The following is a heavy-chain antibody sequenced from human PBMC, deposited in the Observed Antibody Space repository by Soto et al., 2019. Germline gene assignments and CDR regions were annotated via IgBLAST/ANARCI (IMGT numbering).Heavy chain of an antibody. CDR3: AREGNYHEF. CDR1: GLPFGIYT. D-gene: IGHD3-10*01. V-gene: IGHV3-21*01. J-gene: IGHJ4*02. Sequence: EVQLVESGGALVKPGGSLKLSCETSGLPFGIYTMNWVRQAPGKGLEWVSSISSSGTYIDYADSVEGRFAISRDDAKNSVFLEMTSLRVDDTAVYYCAREGNYHEFWGQGTLVTVSS. CDR2: ISSSGTYI.